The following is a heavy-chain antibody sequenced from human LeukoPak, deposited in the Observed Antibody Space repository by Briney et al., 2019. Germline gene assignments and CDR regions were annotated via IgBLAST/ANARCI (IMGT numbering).Heavy chain of an antibody. CDR2: IKPNSGGT. V-gene: IGHV1-2*02. CDR1: GYSFADYY. CDR3: AGDMVRGVILRRVLEY. Sequence: ASVKVSCKASGYSFADYYMHWVRQAPGQGLEWMGWIKPNSGGTRSAQKFQGRVTMTRDTSINTAYMELSRLRSDDTAVYYCAGDMVRGVILRRVLEYWGQGTLVTVSS. D-gene: IGHD3-10*01. J-gene: IGHJ4*02.